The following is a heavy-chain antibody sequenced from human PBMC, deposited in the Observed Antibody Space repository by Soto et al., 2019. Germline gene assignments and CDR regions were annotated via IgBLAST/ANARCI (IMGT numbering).Heavy chain of an antibody. Sequence: PSETLSLTCTVSGGSISSSSFHWGWIRQPPGKGLEWIGSIYYSGSTYYSPSLKSRVTISVDTSKNQFSLKLSSVTAADTAVYFCASRPTGGWPGDFDYWSQGTLVTVSS. J-gene: IGHJ4*02. D-gene: IGHD2-8*02. CDR2: IYYSGST. CDR1: GGSISSSSFH. V-gene: IGHV4-39*01. CDR3: ASRPTGGWPGDFDY.